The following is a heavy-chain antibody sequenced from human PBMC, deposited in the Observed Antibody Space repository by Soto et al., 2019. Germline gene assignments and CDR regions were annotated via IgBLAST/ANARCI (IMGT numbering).Heavy chain of an antibody. V-gene: IGHV4-31*03. Sequence: SETLSLTCTVSGGSISSGGYYWSWIRQHPGKGLEWIGYIYYSGSTYYNPSLKSRVTISVDTSKNQFSLKLSSVTAADTAVYYCARDTPLPNCSGGSCYSTGHYSYYFDYWGQGTLVTVSS. J-gene: IGHJ4*02. D-gene: IGHD2-15*01. CDR3: ARDTPLPNCSGGSCYSTGHYSYYFDY. CDR2: IYYSGST. CDR1: GGSISSGGYY.